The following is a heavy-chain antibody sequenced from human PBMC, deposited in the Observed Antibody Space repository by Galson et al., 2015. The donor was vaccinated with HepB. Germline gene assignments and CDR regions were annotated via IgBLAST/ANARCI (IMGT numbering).Heavy chain of an antibody. CDR1: GGTFSSYA. J-gene: IGHJ6*02. V-gene: IGHV1-69*13. CDR3: ARGPEKTTVARYGMDV. Sequence: SVKVSCKASGGTFSSYAISWVRQAPGQGLEWMGGIIPIFGTANYAQKFQGRVTITADESTSTAYMELSSLRSEDTAVYYCARGPEKTTVARYGMDVWGQGTTVTVSS. D-gene: IGHD4-23*01. CDR2: IIPIFGTA.